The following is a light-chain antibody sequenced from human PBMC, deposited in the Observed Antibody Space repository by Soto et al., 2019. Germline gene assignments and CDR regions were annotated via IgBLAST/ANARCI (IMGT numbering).Light chain of an antibody. Sequence: EIVMTQSPATLSVSPGERATLSCRASQSVSSNLAWYQQKPGQAPRLLISGASTRATAIPARFSGSGSGTEFTLTISSLQSEDFAVYYCQQYNNWPRTFGKGTKVEIK. CDR3: QQYNNWPRT. CDR2: GAS. V-gene: IGKV3-15*01. J-gene: IGKJ1*01. CDR1: QSVSSN.